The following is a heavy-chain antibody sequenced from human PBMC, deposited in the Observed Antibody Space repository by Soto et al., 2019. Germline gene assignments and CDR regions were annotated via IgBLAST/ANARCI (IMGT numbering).Heavy chain of an antibody. V-gene: IGHV4-59*12. J-gene: IGHJ4*01. CDR1: GGSISSYY. CDR2: IYYSGST. Sequence: PSETLSLTCTVSGGSISSYYWSWIRQPPGKGLEWIGYIYYSGSTNYNPSLKSRVTISVDTSKNQFSLKLSSVTAADTAVYYCARDRPREAFDYWGQGTLVTVSS. CDR3: ARDRPREAFDY. D-gene: IGHD1-26*01.